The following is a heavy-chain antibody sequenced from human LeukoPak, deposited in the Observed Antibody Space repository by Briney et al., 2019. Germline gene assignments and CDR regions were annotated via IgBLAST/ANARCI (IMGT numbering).Heavy chain of an antibody. J-gene: IGHJ5*02. V-gene: IGHV1-24*01. CDR3: ATATIIWGSYRSWLDT. CDR2: LDPEHGGR. Sequence: ASVKVSCKVSGKSLTRVSIHWVRQSPGKGFEWMGGLDPEHGGRLYAQTFQGRVTMTEDASTDTAYMELNRLRSEDTAVYYCATATIIWGSYRSWLDTWGQGTLVTVSS. D-gene: IGHD3-16*02. CDR1: GKSLTRVS.